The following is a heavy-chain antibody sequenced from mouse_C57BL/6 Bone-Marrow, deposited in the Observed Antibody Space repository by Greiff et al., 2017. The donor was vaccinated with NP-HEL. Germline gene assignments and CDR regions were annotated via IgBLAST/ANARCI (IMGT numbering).Heavy chain of an antibody. CDR3: AREGNGAMDY. CDR2: INPTNGGT. CDR1: GYTFTDYN. Sequence: EVQLQESGPELVKPGASVKMSCKASGYTFTDYNMHWVKQSHGKSLEWIGYINPTNGGTSYNQKFKGKATLTVNKSYSPAYMELRSLTSEDSAVYYCAREGNGAMDYWGQGTSVTVSS. V-gene: IGHV1-22*01. J-gene: IGHJ4*01. D-gene: IGHD2-1*01.